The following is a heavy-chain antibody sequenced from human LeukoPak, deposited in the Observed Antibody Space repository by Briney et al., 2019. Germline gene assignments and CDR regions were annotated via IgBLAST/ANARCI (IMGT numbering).Heavy chain of an antibody. CDR1: GFTFSSYA. J-gene: IGHJ3*02. CDR2: ISYDGSNK. Sequence: GRSLRLSCAASGFTFSSYAMHWVRQAPGKGLEWVAVISYDGSNKYYADSVKGRFTISRDNSKNTLYLQMNSLRAEDTAEYYCATETFSGSYRRAFDIWGQGTMVTVSS. CDR3: ATETFSGSYRRAFDI. D-gene: IGHD1-26*01. V-gene: IGHV3-30-3*01.